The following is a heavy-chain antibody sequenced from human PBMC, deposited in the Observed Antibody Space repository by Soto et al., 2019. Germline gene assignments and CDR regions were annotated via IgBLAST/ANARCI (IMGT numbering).Heavy chain of an antibody. J-gene: IGHJ4*02. V-gene: IGHV1-24*01. CDR2: FDPEDGET. Sequence: ASVKVSCKDSGYTLTELSMHWVRQAPGKGLEWMGGFDPEDGETIYAQRFQGGVTMTEDTSTDAAYMELSSLRSEDTAVYYCATPSSSWYDYWGKGTLVTVSS. D-gene: IGHD6-13*01. CDR1: GYTLTELS. CDR3: ATPSSSWYDY.